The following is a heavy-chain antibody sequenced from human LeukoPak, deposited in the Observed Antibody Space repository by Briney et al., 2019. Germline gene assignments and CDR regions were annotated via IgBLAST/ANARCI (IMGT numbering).Heavy chain of an antibody. CDR2: IYHSGST. J-gene: IGHJ4*02. V-gene: IGHV4-38-2*02. Sequence: SETLSLTCTVSGYSISSGYYWGWIRQPPGKGLEWIGSIYHSGSTYYNPSLKSRVTISVDTSKNQFSLKLRSVTAADTAVYYCARFREQQLVTLVDYWGQGTLVTVSS. CDR1: GYSISSGYY. CDR3: ARFREQQLVTLVDY. D-gene: IGHD6-13*01.